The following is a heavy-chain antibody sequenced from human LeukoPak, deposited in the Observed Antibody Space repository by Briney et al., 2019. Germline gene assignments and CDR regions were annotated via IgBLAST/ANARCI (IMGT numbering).Heavy chain of an antibody. CDR2: IYYSGST. CDR3: ARGDYGDYNWFDP. J-gene: IGHJ5*02. V-gene: IGHV4-34*01. CDR1: GGSFSGYY. Sequence: SETLSLTCAVYGGSFSGYYWSWIRQPPGKGLEWIGSIYYSGSTYYNPSLKSRVTISVDTSKNQFSLKLSSVTAADTAVYYCARGDYGDYNWFDPWGQGTLVTVSS. D-gene: IGHD4-17*01.